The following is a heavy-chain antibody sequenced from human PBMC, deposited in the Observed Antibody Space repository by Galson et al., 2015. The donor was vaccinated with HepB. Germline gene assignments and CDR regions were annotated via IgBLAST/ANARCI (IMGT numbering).Heavy chain of an antibody. CDR2: FDPEDGET. CDR3: ATDADDGDYVSAFDI. J-gene: IGHJ3*02. Sequence: SVKVSCKVSGYTLTELSMHWVRQAPGKGLEWMGGFDPEDGETIYAQKFQGRVTMTEDTSTDTAYMELSRLRSEDTAVYYCATDADDGDYVSAFDIWGQGTMVTVSS. V-gene: IGHV1-24*01. CDR1: GYTLTELS. D-gene: IGHD4-17*01.